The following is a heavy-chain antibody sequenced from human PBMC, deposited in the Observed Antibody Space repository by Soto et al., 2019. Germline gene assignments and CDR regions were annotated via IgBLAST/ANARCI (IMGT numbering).Heavy chain of an antibody. CDR2: INHSGST. CDR1: GGSFSGYY. D-gene: IGHD1-7*01. CDR3: ARDKTTGLFDY. V-gene: IGHV4-34*01. J-gene: IGHJ4*02. Sequence: QVQLQQWGAGLLKPSETLSLTCAVYGGSFSGYYWTWIRQPPGTGLEWIGEINHSGSTNYNPSPKSRVTISVDTSKNQFSLKLTSVTAADTAVYYCARDKTTGLFDYWGQGTLVTVSS.